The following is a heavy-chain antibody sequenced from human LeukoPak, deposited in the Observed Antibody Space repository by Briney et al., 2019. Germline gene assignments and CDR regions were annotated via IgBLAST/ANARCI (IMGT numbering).Heavy chain of an antibody. V-gene: IGHV3-23*01. J-gene: IGHJ1*01. CDR2: ISGIGGST. CDR1: GFTFSSYA. D-gene: IGHD3-22*01. CDR3: AKARGYYDSSGYPGYFQH. Sequence: QPGGSLRLSCAASGFTFSSYAMSWVRQAPGKGLDWVSAISGIGGSTYYADSVKGRFTISRDNSKNTLYLQMNNLRAEDTAVYYCAKARGYYDSSGYPGYFQHWGQGTLVTVSS.